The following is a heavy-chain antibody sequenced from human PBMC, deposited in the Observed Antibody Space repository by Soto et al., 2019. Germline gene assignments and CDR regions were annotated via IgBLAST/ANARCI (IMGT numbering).Heavy chain of an antibody. D-gene: IGHD3-22*01. Sequence: GGSLRLSCAASGFTFSSYSMNWVRQAPGKGLEWVSYISSSSSTIYYADSVKGRFTISRDNAKNSLYLQMNSLRDEDTAVYYCARDIGDYYDSSGYYYGMDVWGQGTTVTVS. CDR3: ARDIGDYYDSSGYYYGMDV. J-gene: IGHJ6*02. V-gene: IGHV3-48*02. CDR1: GFTFSSYS. CDR2: ISSSSSTI.